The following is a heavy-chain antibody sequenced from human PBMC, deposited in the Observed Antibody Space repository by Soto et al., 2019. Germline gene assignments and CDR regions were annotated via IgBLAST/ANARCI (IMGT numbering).Heavy chain of an antibody. D-gene: IGHD3-10*01. J-gene: IGHJ6*02. Sequence: QVQLQESGPGLMKPSETLSLTCAVSGYSISSGYYWAWIRQPPEKGLQYIATIYHSGTTYYSPSLKSRVTMSLDTSKNQFSLKLSSVSAADTAVYYCVRDGLSWFGAGAYPGLDVWGQGTTVTVSS. CDR2: IYHSGTT. V-gene: IGHV4-38-2*02. CDR3: VRDGLSWFGAGAYPGLDV. CDR1: GYSISSGYY.